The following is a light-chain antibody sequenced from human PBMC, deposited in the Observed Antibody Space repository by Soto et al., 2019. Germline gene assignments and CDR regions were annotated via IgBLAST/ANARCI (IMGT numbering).Light chain of an antibody. J-gene: IGLJ1*01. CDR3: AAWDDSLNAL. CDR2: IND. CDR1: SSNIGDNP. Sequence: QSMLTQPPSASGTPGQRVTISCSGSSSNIGDNPVNWYQQVPGAAPKLLIYINDQRPSGVPDRFSGSKSGTSASLAISGLQPEDEADYYCAAWDDSLNALFGTGTKVTVL. V-gene: IGLV1-44*01.